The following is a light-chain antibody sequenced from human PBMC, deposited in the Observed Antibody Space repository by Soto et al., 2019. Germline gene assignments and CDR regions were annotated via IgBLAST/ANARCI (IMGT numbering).Light chain of an antibody. Sequence: QSALTHPPSASGSPVQSVTISCTGISSDVRGDNYVSWYQQHPLKAPTLMIYEVNKRPSGVPDRFSGSKSGNTASLTVSGLQAEDEADYNCSSYASNTNSYVFGTGTKVTVL. CDR1: SSDVRGDNY. J-gene: IGLJ1*01. CDR2: EVN. CDR3: SSYASNTNSYV. V-gene: IGLV2-8*01.